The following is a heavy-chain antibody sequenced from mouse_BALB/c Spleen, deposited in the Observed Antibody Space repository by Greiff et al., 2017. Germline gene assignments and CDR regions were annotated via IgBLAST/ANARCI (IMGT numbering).Heavy chain of an antibody. CDR3: AREDSSGYSWFAY. J-gene: IGHJ3*01. CDR1: GFSLTGYG. D-gene: IGHD3-2*01. CDR2: IWGDGST. Sequence: QVQLKESGPGLVAPSQSLSITCTVSGFSLTGYGVNWVRQPPGKGLEWLGMIWGDGSTDYNSALKSRLSISKDNSKSQVFLKMNSLQTDDTARYYCAREDSSGYSWFAYWGQGTLVTVSA. V-gene: IGHV2-6-7*01.